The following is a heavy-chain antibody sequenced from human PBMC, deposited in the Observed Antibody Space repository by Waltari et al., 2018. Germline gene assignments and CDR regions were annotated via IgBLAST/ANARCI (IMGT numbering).Heavy chain of an antibody. J-gene: IGHJ3*02. V-gene: IGHV5-51*01. CDR2: LVTGRVET. Sequence: EAQLAQSGARVKKPGGARRSSCTGSGYSFTRYGIVWELHMPGKRVEWMGILVTGRVETRYRPAFQAHVTISADNSICTAYMQWRRLMASGPALYYCARHVSGCCGAFTAFDIWGHGTVVTVAS. D-gene: IGHD1-26*01. CDR3: ARHVSGCCGAFTAFDI. CDR1: GYSFTRYG.